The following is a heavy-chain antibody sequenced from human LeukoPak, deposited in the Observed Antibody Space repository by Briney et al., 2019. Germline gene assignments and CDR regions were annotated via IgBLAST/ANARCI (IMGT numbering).Heavy chain of an antibody. V-gene: IGHV3-30-3*01. CDR3: ARDPLGFGVVTLDY. D-gene: IGHD3-3*01. Sequence: PGRSLRLSCAASGFTFSSYAMHWVRQAPGKGLEWLAVISYDGSKKYYADSVKGRFTISRDNSKNTLYLQMNSLRAEDTAVYYCARDPLGFGVVTLDYWGQGTLVTVSS. J-gene: IGHJ4*02. CDR1: GFTFSSYA. CDR2: ISYDGSKK.